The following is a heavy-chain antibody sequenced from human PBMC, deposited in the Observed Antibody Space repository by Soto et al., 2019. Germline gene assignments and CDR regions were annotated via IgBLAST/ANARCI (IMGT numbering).Heavy chain of an antibody. CDR3: VQSRCGGDCLEIYSSHAYNGLEV. CDR1: GLSLRTTGVG. D-gene: IGHD2-21*02. CDR2: LYWDDAK. V-gene: IGHV2-5*02. J-gene: IGHJ6*02. Sequence: QVTLKESGPTLVKPTQTLTLTCTVSGLSLRTTGVGVGWVRQPPGKALEWLALLYWDDAKRYSPSLRSRLTIFKDTSKKQSVLTMTNMDTVDTATYYCVQSRCGGDCLEIYSSHAYNGLEVWGQGTTVTVSS.